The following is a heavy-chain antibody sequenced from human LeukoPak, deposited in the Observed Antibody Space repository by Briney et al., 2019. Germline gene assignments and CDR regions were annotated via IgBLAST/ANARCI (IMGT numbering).Heavy chain of an antibody. CDR1: GFSFNDFW. D-gene: IGHD3-10*01. J-gene: IGHJ4*02. Sequence: GGSLRISCTASGFSFNDFWMHWVRQVPGKGLVWVSRIRGDGYDTNYADSVRGRFTISRDNAQNTLYLQMNSLRTEDTAVYYCASDRVLGSGSLDNWGQGTLVTVSS. CDR2: IRGDGYDT. V-gene: IGHV3-74*01. CDR3: ASDRVLGSGSLDN.